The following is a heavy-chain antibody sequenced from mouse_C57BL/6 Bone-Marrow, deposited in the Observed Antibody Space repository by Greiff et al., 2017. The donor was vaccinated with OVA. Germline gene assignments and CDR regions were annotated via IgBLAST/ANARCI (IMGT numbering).Heavy chain of an antibody. CDR1: GYSFTSYY. CDR3: AKGSNYRGYFDY. J-gene: IGHJ2*01. V-gene: IGHV1-66*01. D-gene: IGHD2-5*01. Sequence: QVQLQQSGPELVKPGASVKISCKASGYSFTSYYIHWVKQRPGQGLEWIGWIYPGSGNTKYNEKFKGKATLTADTSSSTAYMQLSSLTSEDSAVYYCAKGSNYRGYFDYWGQGTTLTVSS. CDR2: IYPGSGNT.